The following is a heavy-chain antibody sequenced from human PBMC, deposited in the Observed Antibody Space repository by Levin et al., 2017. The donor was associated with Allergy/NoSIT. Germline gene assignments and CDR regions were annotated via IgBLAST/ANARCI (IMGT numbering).Heavy chain of an antibody. CDR1: GFTFDHFT. CDR3: AKEVDCGGDCYFFDH. J-gene: IGHJ4*02. D-gene: IGHD2-21*02. Sequence: GESLKISCAASGFTFDHFTMHWVRQVPGKGLEWVSFVGWHGDPTYYADSVKGRFTISRDNSKNSLYLQMNSLRTEDTAFYYCAKEVDCGGDCYFFDHWGQGTLVTVSS. V-gene: IGHV3-43*01. CDR2: VGWHGDPT.